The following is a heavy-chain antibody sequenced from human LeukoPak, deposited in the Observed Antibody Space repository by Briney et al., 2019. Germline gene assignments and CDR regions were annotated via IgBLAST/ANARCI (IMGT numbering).Heavy chain of an antibody. D-gene: IGHD3-10*01. Sequence: GGSLRLSCAASGFTFNTYWMHWVRQAPGKGLVWVSRIRNDGSSTSYADSVRGRFTISRDNAKNTLYLQMNRLRAEDTAVYYCAGVLGVRDLAYFDYWGHGTLVTVSS. CDR2: IRNDGSST. CDR1: GFTFNTYW. CDR3: AGVLGVRDLAYFDY. J-gene: IGHJ4*01. V-gene: IGHV3-74*01.